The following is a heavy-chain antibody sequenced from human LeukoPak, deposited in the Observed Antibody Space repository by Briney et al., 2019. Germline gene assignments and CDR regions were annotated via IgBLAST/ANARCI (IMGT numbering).Heavy chain of an antibody. V-gene: IGHV3-7*01. Sequence: GGSLRLSCAGSGFNFRDHWMSWLRQAPGKGPEWVAHIKPDGSEKYYVDSVKGRFIISRDDARNSLSLQMNSLRAEDTAVYYCAGSFGDVKNFWGQGTLVTVSS. CDR3: AGSFGDVKNF. D-gene: IGHD3-10*01. CDR1: GFNFRDHW. CDR2: IKPDGSEK. J-gene: IGHJ4*01.